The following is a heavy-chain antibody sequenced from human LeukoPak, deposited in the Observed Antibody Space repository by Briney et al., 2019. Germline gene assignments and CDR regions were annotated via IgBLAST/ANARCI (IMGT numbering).Heavy chain of an antibody. CDR2: ISSGNSYI. CDR1: GFTFSTYN. D-gene: IGHD6-13*01. Sequence: GGSLRLSCSASGFTFSTYNMNWVRQAPGKGLEWVSSISSGNSYIYYADSVKGRFTISRDNAKNSLYLQMNSLRAEDTAVYYCARELAAAGIDYWGQGTLVSVSS. CDR3: ARELAAAGIDY. V-gene: IGHV3-21*01. J-gene: IGHJ4*02.